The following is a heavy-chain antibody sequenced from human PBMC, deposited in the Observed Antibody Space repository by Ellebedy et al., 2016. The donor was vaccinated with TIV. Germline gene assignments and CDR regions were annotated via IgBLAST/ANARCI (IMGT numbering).Heavy chain of an antibody. CDR2: IYYSGST. D-gene: IGHD3-10*01. V-gene: IGHV4-61*01. J-gene: IGHJ3*02. Sequence: SETLSLTXTVSGGSVSSGSYYWSWIRQPPGKGLEWIGYIYYSGSTNYNPSLKSRVTISVDTSKNQFSLKLSSVTAADTAVYYCARARMVRGVIIILHDAFDIWGQGTMVTVSS. CDR3: ARARMVRGVIIILHDAFDI. CDR1: GGSVSSGSYY.